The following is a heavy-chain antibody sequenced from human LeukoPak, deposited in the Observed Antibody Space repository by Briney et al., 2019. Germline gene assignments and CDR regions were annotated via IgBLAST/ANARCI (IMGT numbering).Heavy chain of an antibody. CDR2: IYYSGST. CDR3: ARSSGYYDAFDL. D-gene: IGHD3-22*01. CDR1: GGSISSYY. J-gene: IGHJ3*01. Sequence: SETLSLTCTVSGGSISSYYWSWIRQPPGMGLEWIGYIYYSGSTNYNPSLKSRVTISVDTSKNQFSLKLSSVTAADTAVYYCARSSGYYDAFDLWGQGTMVTVSS. V-gene: IGHV4-59*08.